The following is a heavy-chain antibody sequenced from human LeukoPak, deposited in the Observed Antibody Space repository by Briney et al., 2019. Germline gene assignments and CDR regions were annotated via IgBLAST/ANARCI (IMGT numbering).Heavy chain of an antibody. CDR2: ISYDGSNK. CDR3: ARDSRYIVVVPAAIPDY. V-gene: IGHV3-30-3*01. D-gene: IGHD2-2*02. CDR1: GFTFSSYA. Sequence: GGSLRLSCAASGFTFSSYAMHWVRQAPGKGLEWVAVISYDGSNKYYADSVKGRFTISRDNSKNTLYLQMNSLRAEDTAVYYCARDSRYIVVVPAAIPDYWGQGTLVTVSS. J-gene: IGHJ4*02.